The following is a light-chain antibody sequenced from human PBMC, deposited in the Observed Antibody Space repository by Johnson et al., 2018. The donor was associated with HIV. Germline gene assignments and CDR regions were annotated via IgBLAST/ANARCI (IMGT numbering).Light chain of an antibody. J-gene: IGLJ1*01. V-gene: IGLV1-51*01. CDR2: DND. CDR1: SSNIGNNY. Sequence: QSVLTQPPSVSAAPGQKVTISCSGSSSNIGNNYISWYQQVPGTAPKLLIYDNDKRPLGIPDRFSGSKSGTSATLGITGLQTGDEADYYCGTWDNSLRTGFFGTGTKVTVL. CDR3: GTWDNSLRTGF.